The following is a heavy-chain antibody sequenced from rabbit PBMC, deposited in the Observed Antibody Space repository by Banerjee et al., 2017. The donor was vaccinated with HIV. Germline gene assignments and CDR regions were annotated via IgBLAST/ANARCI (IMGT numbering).Heavy chain of an antibody. J-gene: IGHJ4*01. CDR2: INAGSSGST. D-gene: IGHD6-1*01. V-gene: IGHV1S40*01. CDR1: GFSFSSSYY. CDR3: ARSYDTDTYSADAYSYLNL. Sequence: QSLEESGGDLVKPGASLTLTCTASGFSFSSSYYMCWVRQAPGKGLEWIACINAGSSGSTYYASWAKGRFSISKTSSTTVTLQMTMLTAADTATYFCARSYDTDTYSADAYSYLNLWGPGTLVTVS.